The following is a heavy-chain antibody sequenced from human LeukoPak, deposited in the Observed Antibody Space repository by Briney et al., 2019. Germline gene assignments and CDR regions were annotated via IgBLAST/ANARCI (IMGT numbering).Heavy chain of an antibody. CDR1: GFAFNTYA. J-gene: IGHJ4*02. D-gene: IGHD3-10*01. CDR2: IWHDGSHK. Sequence: GGSLRLSCAASGFAFNTYAMHWVRQAPGQGLEWVALIWHDGSHKFYSNSVRGLFTISRDNSKNTVSLQMNNLRPEDTAVYYCAREIFGSGSYPDSWGQGTLVTVSS. CDR3: AREIFGSGSYPDS. V-gene: IGHV3-33*01.